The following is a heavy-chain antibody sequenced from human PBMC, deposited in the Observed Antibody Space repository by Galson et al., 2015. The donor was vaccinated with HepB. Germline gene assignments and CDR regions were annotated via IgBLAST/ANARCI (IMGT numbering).Heavy chain of an antibody. CDR3: AKGAYSGTTDAFDI. Sequence: LRLSCAASGFTFDDYAMHWVRQAPGKGLEWVSGISWNSGSIGYGDSVKGRFIISRDNVKNSLYLQMNSLRPEDTALYYCAKGAYSGTTDAFDIWGQGTMVTVSS. CDR2: ISWNSGSI. D-gene: IGHD1-26*01. V-gene: IGHV3-9*01. J-gene: IGHJ3*02. CDR1: GFTFDDYA.